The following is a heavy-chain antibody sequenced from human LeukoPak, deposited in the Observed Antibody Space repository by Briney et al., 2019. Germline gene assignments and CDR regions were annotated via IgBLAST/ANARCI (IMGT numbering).Heavy chain of an antibody. CDR1: GYTFTGYY. Sequence: ASVTVSCKASGYTFTGYYIHWVRQAPGQGPEWMGWINCNSGSINYAQKFQGRVTVTRDTSISTVYMELSSLRSDDTAVYYCVRVGYCTNGVCYSFDNWGQGTLVTVSS. J-gene: IGHJ4*02. CDR2: INCNSGSI. D-gene: IGHD2-8*01. V-gene: IGHV1-2*02. CDR3: VRVGYCTNGVCYSFDN.